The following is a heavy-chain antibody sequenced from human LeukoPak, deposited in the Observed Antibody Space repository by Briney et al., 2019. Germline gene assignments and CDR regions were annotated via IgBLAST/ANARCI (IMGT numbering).Heavy chain of an antibody. V-gene: IGHV1-3*03. J-gene: IGHJ3*02. D-gene: IGHD2-15*01. Sequence: ASVKVSCKASGYTFTSYAMHWVRQAPGQRLEWMGWINAGNGNTKYSQEFQGRVTITRDTSASTAYMEPSSLRSEDMAVYYCAAGYCSGGSCYPDAFDIWGQGTMVTVSS. CDR1: GYTFTSYA. CDR3: AAGYCSGGSCYPDAFDI. CDR2: INAGNGNT.